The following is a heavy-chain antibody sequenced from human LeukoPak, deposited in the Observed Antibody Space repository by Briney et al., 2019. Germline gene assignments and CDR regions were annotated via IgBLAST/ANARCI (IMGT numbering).Heavy chain of an antibody. J-gene: IGHJ4*02. CDR1: GFTVSSNY. V-gene: IGHV3-53*01. D-gene: IGHD5-24*01. CDR2: ISGSGDTT. Sequence: GGSLRLSCAASGFTVSSNYMTWVRQAPGKGLEWVLVISGSGDTTYYADSVKGRFTISRDNSKNTLYLQMNSLRAEDTAVYFCARSRDGYKRFDSWGQGTLVTVSS. CDR3: ARSRDGYKRFDS.